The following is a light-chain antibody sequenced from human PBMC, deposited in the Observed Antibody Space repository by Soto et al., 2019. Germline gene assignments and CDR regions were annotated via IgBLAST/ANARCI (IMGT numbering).Light chain of an antibody. V-gene: IGKV1-39*01. CDR2: AAS. CDR3: QQSYRTPLT. J-gene: IGKJ3*01. CDR1: QSISSY. Sequence: DIQMTQSPSSLSASVGDRVTITCRASQSISSYLNWYQQKPGKAPKFLIYAASSLQSGVPSRFSGSGSGTDFTLTISSLQPEDFATYYCQQSYRTPLTFGTGTKVDIK.